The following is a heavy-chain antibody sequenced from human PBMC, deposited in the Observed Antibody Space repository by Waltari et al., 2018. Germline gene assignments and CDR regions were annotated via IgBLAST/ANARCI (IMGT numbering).Heavy chain of an antibody. CDR2: IRHDGTNN. CDR3: AKDSQQLNFFDYYMDV. V-gene: IGHV3-30*02. J-gene: IGHJ6*03. CDR1: GFTFSDYG. Sequence: GFTFSDYGIHWVRQAPGKGLEWVAFIRHDGTNNYYVDSVKGRFTISRDDSEYKVYLEMNSLSAEDTAVYYCAKDSQQLNFFDYYMDVWGKGTTVTVSS.